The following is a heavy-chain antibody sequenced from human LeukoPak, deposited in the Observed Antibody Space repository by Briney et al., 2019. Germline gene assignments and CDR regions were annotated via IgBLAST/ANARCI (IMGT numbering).Heavy chain of an antibody. J-gene: IGHJ4*02. D-gene: IGHD1-26*01. CDR1: GYTFTGYY. CDR3: AGAGYRGNYYYYFDF. Sequence: ASVKVSCKASGYTFTGYYMHWVRQAPGQGLEWMGWINPDSGGTNYAQNFQGRVTMTRDTSVSTVYMEVSSLRSGDTAVYYCAGAGYRGNYYYYFDFWGLGTLVTVSS. CDR2: INPDSGGT. V-gene: IGHV1-2*02.